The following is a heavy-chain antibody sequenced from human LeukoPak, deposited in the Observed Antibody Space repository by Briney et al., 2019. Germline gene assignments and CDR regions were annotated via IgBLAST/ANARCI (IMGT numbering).Heavy chain of an antibody. Sequence: ASVKVSCKASGYTFTSYYMHWVRQAPGQGLEWMGGIIPIFGTANYAQKFQGRVTITADKSTSTAYMELSSLRSEDTAVYYCARDPNGAFDIWGQGTMVTVSS. CDR1: GYTFTSYY. CDR2: IIPIFGTA. CDR3: ARDPNGAFDI. J-gene: IGHJ3*02. V-gene: IGHV1-69*06.